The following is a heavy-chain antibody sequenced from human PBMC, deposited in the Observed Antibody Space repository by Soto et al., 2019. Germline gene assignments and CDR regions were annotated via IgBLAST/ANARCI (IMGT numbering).Heavy chain of an antibody. Sequence: GGSLRLSCTASGFTFSNYEMTWVRQAPGKGLEWVSYLSTSGSTMYYADSVKGRFTISRDNAKNSLFLQMSSLRAEDTAVYYCARENRPAGLDVWGQGTTVTVSS. CDR1: GFTFSNYE. J-gene: IGHJ6*02. V-gene: IGHV3-48*03. CDR2: LSTSGSTM. CDR3: ARENRPAGLDV.